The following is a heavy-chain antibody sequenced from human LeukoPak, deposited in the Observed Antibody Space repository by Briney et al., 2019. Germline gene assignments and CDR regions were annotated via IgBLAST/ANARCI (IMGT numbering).Heavy chain of an antibody. CDR3: ARAAGSGWYSNYYYYYYMDV. D-gene: IGHD6-19*01. J-gene: IGHJ6*03. Sequence: ASVKVSCKASGYTFTSYGISWVRQAPGQGLEWMGWISAYNGNTNYAQKLQGRVTMTTDTSTSTAYMELRSLRSDDTAVYYCARAAGSGWYSNYYYYYYMDVWGKGTTVTISS. CDR1: GYTFTSYG. V-gene: IGHV1-18*01. CDR2: ISAYNGNT.